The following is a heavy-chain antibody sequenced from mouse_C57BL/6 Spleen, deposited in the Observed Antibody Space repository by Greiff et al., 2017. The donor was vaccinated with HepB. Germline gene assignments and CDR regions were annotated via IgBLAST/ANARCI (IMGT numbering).Heavy chain of an antibody. D-gene: IGHD1-1*01. J-gene: IGHJ2*01. CDR3: ARWITTVVAHYFDY. CDR1: GYTFTSYW. CDR2: IDPSDSYT. Sequence: QVQLKQPGAELVKPGASVKLSCKASGYTFTSYWMQWVKQRPGQGLEWIGEIDPSDSYTNYNQKFKGKATLTVDTSSSTAYMQLSSLTSEDSAVYYCARWITTVVAHYFDYWGQGTTLTVSS. V-gene: IGHV1-50*01.